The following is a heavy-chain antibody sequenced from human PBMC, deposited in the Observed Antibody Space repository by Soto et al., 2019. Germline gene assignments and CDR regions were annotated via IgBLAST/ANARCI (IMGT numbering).Heavy chain of an antibody. V-gene: IGHV4-59*08. J-gene: IGHJ4*02. D-gene: IGHD5-18*01. Sequence: PSETLSLTCTVSGGSISSYYWSWIRQPPGKGLEWIGYNYYSGSTNYNPSLKSRVTISVDTSKNQFSLKLSSVTAADTAVYYCARRYGSLFDYWGQGSLVTVSS. CDR1: GGSISSYY. CDR2: NYYSGST. CDR3: ARRYGSLFDY.